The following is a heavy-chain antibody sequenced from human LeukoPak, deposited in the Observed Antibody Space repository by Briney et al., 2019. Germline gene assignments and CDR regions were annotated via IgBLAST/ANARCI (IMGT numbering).Heavy chain of an antibody. V-gene: IGHV4-38-2*02. J-gene: IGHJ4*02. D-gene: IGHD6-13*01. CDR2: IYHSGST. Sequence: PSETLSLTCTVSGYSISSGYYWGWIRQPPGKGLEWIGSIYHSGSTYYNPSLKSRVTISVDTSKNQFSLKLSSVTAADTAVYYCARAGDSSSWYRYWGQGTLVTVSS. CDR3: ARAGDSSSWYRY. CDR1: GYSISSGYY.